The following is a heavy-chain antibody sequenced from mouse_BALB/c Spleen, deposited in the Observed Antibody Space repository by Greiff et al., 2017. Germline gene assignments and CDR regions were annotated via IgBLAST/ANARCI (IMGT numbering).Heavy chain of an antibody. J-gene: IGHJ4*01. Sequence: EVQGVESGGGLVKPGGSLKLSCAASGFTFSDYYMYWVRQTPEKRLEWVATISDGGSYTYYPDSVKGRFTISRDNAKNNLYLQMSSLKSEDTAMYYCARDGYDRYYAMDYWGQGTSVTVSS. CDR2: ISDGGSYT. CDR3: ARDGYDRYYAMDY. V-gene: IGHV5-4*02. CDR1: GFTFSDYY. D-gene: IGHD2-2*01.